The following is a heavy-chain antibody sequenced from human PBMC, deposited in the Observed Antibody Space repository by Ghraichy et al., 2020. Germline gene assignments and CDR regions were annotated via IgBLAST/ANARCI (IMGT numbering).Heavy chain of an antibody. Sequence: SETLSLTCTVSGGSISSYYWSWIRQPPGKGLEWIGYIYYSGSTNYNPSLKSRVTISVDTSKNQFSLKLSSVTAADTAVYYCARDPPYCSGGSCYSAGWFDPWGQGTLVTVSS. V-gene: IGHV4-59*01. CDR1: GGSISSYY. J-gene: IGHJ5*02. D-gene: IGHD2-15*01. CDR3: ARDPPYCSGGSCYSAGWFDP. CDR2: IYYSGST.